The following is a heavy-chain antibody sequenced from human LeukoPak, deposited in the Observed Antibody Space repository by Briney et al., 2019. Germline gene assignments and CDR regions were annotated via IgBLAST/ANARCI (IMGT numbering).Heavy chain of an antibody. D-gene: IGHD3-22*01. CDR3: ARSSGYDSSAYTDY. Sequence: ASVKVSCKASGYTFTSYGISWVRQAPGQGLEWMGWISAYNGNTNYAQKLQGRVTMTTDTSTSTAYMELRSLRSDDTAVYYCARSSGYDSSAYTDYWGQGTLVTVSS. CDR2: ISAYNGNT. CDR1: GYTFTSYG. V-gene: IGHV1-18*01. J-gene: IGHJ4*02.